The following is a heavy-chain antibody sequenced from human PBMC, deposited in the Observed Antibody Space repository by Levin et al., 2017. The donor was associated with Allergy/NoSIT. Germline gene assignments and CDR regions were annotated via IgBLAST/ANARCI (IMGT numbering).Heavy chain of an antibody. V-gene: IGHV3-48*02. D-gene: IGHD5-18*01. Sequence: PGGSLRLSCAASGFSFSAYTMNWVRQAPGKGLECLSYISVDSSAIDYADSVKGRFTISRDNAKKLLYLQMNSQRDEDAAVYYCARNYNYAFDYWGQGILVTVSS. J-gene: IGHJ4*02. CDR2: ISVDSSAI. CDR3: ARNYNYAFDY. CDR1: GFSFSAYT.